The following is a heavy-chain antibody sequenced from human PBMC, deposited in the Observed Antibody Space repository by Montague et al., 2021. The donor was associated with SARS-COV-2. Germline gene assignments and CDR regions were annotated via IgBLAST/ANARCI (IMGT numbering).Heavy chain of an antibody. Sequence: SETLSLTCTVSGGSINSNSYYWGWIRQPPGQGLEWIGSIHYSGSTYYKPSLKSRVTISLDTSKNQFSLKLNSVTAADTAVYYCSRGDFGVVIIPYYYYYMDVWGKGTTVTVSS. CDR3: SRGDFGVVIIPYYYYYMDV. CDR1: GGSINSNSYY. J-gene: IGHJ6*03. CDR2: IHYSGST. V-gene: IGHV4-39*01. D-gene: IGHD3-3*01.